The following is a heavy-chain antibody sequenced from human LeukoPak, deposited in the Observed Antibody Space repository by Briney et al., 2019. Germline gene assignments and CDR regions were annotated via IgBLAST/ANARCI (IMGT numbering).Heavy chain of an antibody. J-gene: IGHJ4*02. CDR2: IIPIFGTA. Sequence: SVKVSCKPSGGTFSSYTISWVRQAPGQGLEWMGGIIPIFGTANYAQKFQGRVTITADKSTSTAYMELSSLRSEDTAMYYCARDRSTNDYWGQGTLLTVSS. CDR1: GGTFSSYT. V-gene: IGHV1-69*06. CDR3: ARDRSTNDY. D-gene: IGHD1-1*01.